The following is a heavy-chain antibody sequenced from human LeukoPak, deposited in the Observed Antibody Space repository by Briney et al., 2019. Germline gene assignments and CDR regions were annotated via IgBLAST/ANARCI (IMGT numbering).Heavy chain of an antibody. CDR3: ARAAIFSSSTSCYMEECYYYYYGMDV. J-gene: IGHJ6*02. D-gene: IGHD2-2*02. CDR1: GFTFSSYA. CDR2: VSNDGGTK. Sequence: GGSLRLSCAASGFTFSSYAMHWVRRAPGKGLEWVALVSNDGGTKNYADSVKGRFTISRDNAKNSLYLQMNSLRDEDTAVYYCARAAIFSSSTSCYMEECYYYYYGMDVWGQGTTVTVSS. V-gene: IGHV3-30-3*01.